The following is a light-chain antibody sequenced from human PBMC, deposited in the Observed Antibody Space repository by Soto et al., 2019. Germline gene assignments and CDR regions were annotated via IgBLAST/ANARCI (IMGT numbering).Light chain of an antibody. J-gene: IGKJ2*01. CDR2: DAS. CDR1: QHITNY. V-gene: IGKV1-33*01. CDR3: HQYDSFPYT. Sequence: DIQMTQSPSSLSASVGDRVTITCRANQHITNYLNWYLQKPGKAPTLLIYDASNLETGVPSRFSGSGSGTDFTLTIRSLQPEDVGTFYCHQYDSFPYTFGQGTRLEMK.